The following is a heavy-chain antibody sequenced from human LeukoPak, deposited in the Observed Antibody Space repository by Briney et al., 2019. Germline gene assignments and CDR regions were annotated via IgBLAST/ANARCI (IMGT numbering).Heavy chain of an antibody. J-gene: IGHJ4*02. V-gene: IGHV3-30-3*01. Sequence: GGSLRLSCAASGFTFSGYSMNWVRQAPGKGLEWVAVISYDGSNKFYADSVKGRFTISRDNSKNTLYLQMSSLSAEDTAVYYCARTTTPHYYGSGSYALGYWGQGTLVTVSS. D-gene: IGHD3-10*01. CDR2: ISYDGSNK. CDR1: GFTFSGYS. CDR3: ARTTTPHYYGSGSYALGY.